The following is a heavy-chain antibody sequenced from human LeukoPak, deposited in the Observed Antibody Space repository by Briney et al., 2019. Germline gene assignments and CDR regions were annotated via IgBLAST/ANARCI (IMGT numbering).Heavy chain of an antibody. CDR3: ARDLRENYYDSSGYSDY. CDR2: IYYSGST. D-gene: IGHD3-22*01. CDR1: GGSISIGGYY. J-gene: IGHJ4*02. V-gene: IGHV4-31*03. Sequence: PSETLSLTCTVSGGSISIGGYYWSWIRQHPGKGLEWIGYIYYSGSTYYNPSLKSRVTISVDTSKNQFSLKLSSVTAADTAVYYCARDLRENYYDSSGYSDYWGQGTLVTVSS.